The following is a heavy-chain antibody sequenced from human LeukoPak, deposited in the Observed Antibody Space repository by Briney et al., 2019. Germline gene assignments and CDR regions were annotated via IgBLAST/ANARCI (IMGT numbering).Heavy chain of an antibody. CDR3: ARDLGSGSRDY. CDR2: IYSGGST. D-gene: IGHD3-10*02. V-gene: IGHV3-66*01. Sequence: GGSLRLSCAASGFTVSSNYISWVRQAPGKGLEWVSVIYSGGSTYYADSVKGRFTISRDNSKNTLYLQMNSLRAEDTAVYYCARDLGSGSRDYWGQGTLVTVSS. CDR1: GFTVSSNY. J-gene: IGHJ4*02.